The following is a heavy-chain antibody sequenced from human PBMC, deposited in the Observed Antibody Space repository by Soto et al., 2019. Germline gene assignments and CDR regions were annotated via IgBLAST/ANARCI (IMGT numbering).Heavy chain of an antibody. Sequence: EVQLVESGGGLVQPGGSLRLSCAASGLTFSKYWMTWVRQAPGKGLEWVANIKHDGSEQYYVCSVKGRFAISRDNAKNSLFLQMNSLRAEDTAVYYCASVPGSPGYHGLDVWGQGTTVTVSS. CDR2: IKHDGSEQ. CDR1: GLTFSKYW. CDR3: ASVPGSPGYHGLDV. V-gene: IGHV3-7*03. J-gene: IGHJ6*02. D-gene: IGHD5-12*01.